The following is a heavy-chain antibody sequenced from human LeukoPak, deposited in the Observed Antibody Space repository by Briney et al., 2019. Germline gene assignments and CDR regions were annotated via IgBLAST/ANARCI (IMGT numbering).Heavy chain of an antibody. Sequence: SGPTLLNPTPTLTLTCTFSGFSLRTRGMCVSWIRQPPGMALEWLARIDWDDDKYYSTSLKTRLTLSKDTSKNQVVLTMTNMDPVDTATYYCARIGGSSRQYFDYWGQGTLVTVSS. V-gene: IGHV2-70*11. D-gene: IGHD6-13*01. CDR1: GFSLRTRGMC. CDR3: ARIGGSSRQYFDY. CDR2: IDWDDDK. J-gene: IGHJ4*02.